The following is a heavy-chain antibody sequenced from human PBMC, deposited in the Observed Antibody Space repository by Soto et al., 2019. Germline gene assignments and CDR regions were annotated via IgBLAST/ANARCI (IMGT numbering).Heavy chain of an antibody. CDR1: GGTFSSYA. J-gene: IGHJ4*02. D-gene: IGHD2-15*01. CDR3: ARNGGGSSYRYFDY. V-gene: IGHV1-69*13. CDR2: IIPIFGTA. Sequence: SVKVSCKASGGTFSSYAISWVRQAPGQGLEWMGGIIPIFGTANYAQKFQGRVTITADESTSTAYMELSSLRSEDTAAYYCARNGGGSSYRYFDYWGQGTLVTVSS.